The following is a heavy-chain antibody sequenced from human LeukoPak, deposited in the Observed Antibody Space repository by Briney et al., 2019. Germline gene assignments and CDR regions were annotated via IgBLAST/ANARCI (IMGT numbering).Heavy chain of an antibody. V-gene: IGHV1-8*03. J-gene: IGHJ4*02. CDR2: MNPNSGNT. D-gene: IGHD3-22*01. Sequence: ASVKVSCKGSGYTFTSYDINWVRQATGQGLEWMGWMNPNSGNTGYAQKFQGRVTITRNTSISTAYMELSSLRSEDAAVYYCARGTYYYDSSGYYLLYYFDYWGQGTLVTVSS. CDR1: GYTFTSYD. CDR3: ARGTYYYDSSGYYLLYYFDY.